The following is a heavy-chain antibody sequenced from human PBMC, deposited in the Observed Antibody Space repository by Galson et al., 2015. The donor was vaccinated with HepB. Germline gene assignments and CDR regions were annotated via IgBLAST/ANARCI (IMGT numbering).Heavy chain of an antibody. CDR3: ARGRGVYYMDV. J-gene: IGHJ6*03. Sequence: SLRLSCAASGFTFSSYGMHWVRQAPGKGLEWVAVISYDGSNKYYADSVKGRFTISRGNSKNTLYLQMNSLRAEDTAVYYCARGRGVYYMDVWGKGTTVTVS. V-gene: IGHV3-30*03. D-gene: IGHD3-10*01. CDR2: ISYDGSNK. CDR1: GFTFSSYG.